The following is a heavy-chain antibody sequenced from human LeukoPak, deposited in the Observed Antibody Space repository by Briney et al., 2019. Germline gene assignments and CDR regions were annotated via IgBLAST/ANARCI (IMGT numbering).Heavy chain of an antibody. J-gene: IGHJ4*02. CDR3: ATRPALGELF. CDR1: GGSISRSSYY. CDR2: IYYSGST. V-gene: IGHV4-39*07. D-gene: IGHD3-10*01. Sequence: SETLSLTCTVSGGSISRSSYYWGWIRQPPGKGLEWIGNIYYSGSTYYNPSLKSRVTISVDTSKNQFSLKLSSVTAADTAVYYCATRPALGELFWGQGTLVTVSS.